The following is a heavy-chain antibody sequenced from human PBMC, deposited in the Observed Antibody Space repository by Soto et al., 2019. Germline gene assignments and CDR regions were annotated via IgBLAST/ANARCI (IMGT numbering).Heavy chain of an antibody. V-gene: IGHV1-46*01. CDR3: AGEGKGRPPGFDF. CDR2: VDPIGEGK. CDR1: GYAFSNYF. Sequence: ASVKVSCKASGYAFSNYFMYWVRQAPGRGLEYMGRVDPIGEGKIYAQQFQGRVTMTKDTSTSSFYMELNSLTSEDTAVYFCAGEGKGRPPGFDFWGQRTLFRASS. J-gene: IGHJ4*02. D-gene: IGHD2-21*01.